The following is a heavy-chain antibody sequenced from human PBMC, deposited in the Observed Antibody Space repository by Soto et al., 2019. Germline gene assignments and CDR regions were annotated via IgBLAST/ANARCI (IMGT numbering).Heavy chain of an antibody. CDR3: ARDGNWRLDY. V-gene: IGHV4-39*02. Sequence: PSETLSLTCTVSGGSINSDSYFWGWIRQPPGKGLEWIGSIYYTGSTYYNPSLKSRVTISVDTSKNQFSLRLRSVTAADTGVYYCARDGNWRLDYWGQGALVAVSS. J-gene: IGHJ4*02. D-gene: IGHD1-1*01. CDR2: IYYTGST. CDR1: GGSINSDSYF.